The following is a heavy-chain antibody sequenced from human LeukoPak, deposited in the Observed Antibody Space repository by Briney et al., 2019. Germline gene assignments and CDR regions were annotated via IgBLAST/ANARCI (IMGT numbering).Heavy chain of an antibody. V-gene: IGHV3-20*03. CDR3: ARDLLPAYFDY. CDR1: GFTFDDYG. Sequence: GGSLRLSFAASGFTFDDYGMTWVPQAPGKGLEWVSGINWNGGSTGYADSVKGRFTISRDNAKNSLYLQLNSLRAEDTAVYYCARDLLPAYFDYWGQGTLVTVSS. CDR2: INWNGGST. J-gene: IGHJ4*02. D-gene: IGHD3-22*01.